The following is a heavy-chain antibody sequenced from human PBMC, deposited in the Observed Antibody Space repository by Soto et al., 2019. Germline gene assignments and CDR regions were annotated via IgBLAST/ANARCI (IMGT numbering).Heavy chain of an antibody. CDR1: GFTFSGYA. J-gene: IGHJ6*03. D-gene: IGHD1-20*01. V-gene: IGHV3-23*01. CDR2: ISGSGGST. Sequence: PGGSLRLSCAASGFTFSGYAVGWVRQAPGKGLEWVSAISGSGGSTYYADSVRGRFTISRDNSKNTLYLQMNSLRAEDTAVYYCAKHYNWKFSGYYYYMDVWGKGTTVTVSS. CDR3: AKHYNWKFSGYYYYMDV.